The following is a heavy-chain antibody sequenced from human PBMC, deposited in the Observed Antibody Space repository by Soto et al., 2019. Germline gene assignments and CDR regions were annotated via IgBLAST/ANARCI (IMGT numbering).Heavy chain of an antibody. CDR2: SYYSGST. CDR1: GGSISSYY. CDR3: ARLIGRLGYYGMDV. D-gene: IGHD3-16*01. J-gene: IGHJ6*02. V-gene: IGHV4-59*01. Sequence: SETLSLTCTVSGGSISSYYWSWIRQPPGKGLEWIGYSYYSGSTNYNPSLKRRVTISVDTSKNQFSLKLSSVTAADTAVYYCARLIGRLGYYGMDVWGQGTTVTVSS.